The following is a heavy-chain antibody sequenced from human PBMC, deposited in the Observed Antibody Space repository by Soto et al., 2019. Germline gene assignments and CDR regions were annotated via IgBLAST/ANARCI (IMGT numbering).Heavy chain of an antibody. D-gene: IGHD3-10*01. CDR3: ARDRYYYGSGPLGD. CDR1: GFTFSSYW. J-gene: IGHJ4*02. V-gene: IGHV3-7*01. CDR2: IKQDGSEK. Sequence: HLGGSLRLSCAASGFTFSSYWMSWVRQAPGKGLEWVANIKQDGSEKYYVDSVKGRFTISRDNAKNSLYLQMNSLRAEDTAVYYCARDRYYYGSGPLGDWGQGTRVTVSS.